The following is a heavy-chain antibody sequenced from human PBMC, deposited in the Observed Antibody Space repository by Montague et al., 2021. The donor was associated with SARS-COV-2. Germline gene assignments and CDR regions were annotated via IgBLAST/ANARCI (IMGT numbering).Heavy chain of an antibody. V-gene: IGHV4-34*01. Sequence: SETLSLTCAVHGTSFSGYYWNWIRQPPGKGLEWIGEINHGGSTKYSPSLKSRLTISADTSKNQFSLKLTSVAAADTAVYYCARLRDGVVPSPILGVGPYYSYCYIDVWGRGTTVTASS. CDR2: INHGGST. J-gene: IGHJ6*03. CDR1: GTSFSGYY. D-gene: IGHD3-10*01. CDR3: ARLRDGVVPSPILGVGPYYSYCYIDV.